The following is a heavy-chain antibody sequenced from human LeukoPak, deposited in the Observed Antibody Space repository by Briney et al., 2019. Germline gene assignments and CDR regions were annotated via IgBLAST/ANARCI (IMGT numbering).Heavy chain of an antibody. V-gene: IGHV5-51*01. Sequence: GESLKISCKGSGYSFTGYWIGWVRQMPGKGLEWMGIIYPGDSDTRYSPSFQGQVTISGDKSISTAYLQWSSLKASDTAMYYCANLAYSSSWSNAFDIWGQGTMVTVSS. J-gene: IGHJ3*02. CDR1: GYSFTGYW. D-gene: IGHD6-13*01. CDR2: IYPGDSDT. CDR3: ANLAYSSSWSNAFDI.